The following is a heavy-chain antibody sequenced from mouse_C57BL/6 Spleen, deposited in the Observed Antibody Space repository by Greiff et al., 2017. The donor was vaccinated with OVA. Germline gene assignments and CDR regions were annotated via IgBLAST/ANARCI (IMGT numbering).Heavy chain of an antibody. D-gene: IGHD1-1*01. CDR1: GYAFSSSW. CDR3: ARSNGSSLFDN. J-gene: IGHJ2*01. CDR2: IYPGDGDT. Sequence: VQLQQSGPELVKPGASVKISCKASGYAFSSSWMNWVKQRPGKGLEWIGRIYPGDGDTNYNGKFKGKATLTAAKSSSTAYMQLSSLTSEDSAVYFVARSNGSSLFDNGGQGTTLTVSS. V-gene: IGHV1-82*01.